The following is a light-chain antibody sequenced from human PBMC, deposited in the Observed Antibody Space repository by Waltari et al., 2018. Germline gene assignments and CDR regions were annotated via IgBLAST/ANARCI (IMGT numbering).Light chain of an antibody. CDR2: EVS. CDR3: SSFTTSTTI. V-gene: IGLV2-14*01. CDR1: SSDVGGSNY. J-gene: IGLJ2*01. Sequence: QSALTQPASVSGSPGQSIPIPCTGTSSDVGGSNYVSWYQQHPGKAPKLMVYEVSNRPSGVSNRFSGSKSGNTASLTVSGLQAEDEADYYCSSFTTSTTIFGGGTKLTVL.